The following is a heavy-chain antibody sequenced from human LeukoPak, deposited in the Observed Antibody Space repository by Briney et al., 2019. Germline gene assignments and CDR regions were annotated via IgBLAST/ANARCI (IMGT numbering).Heavy chain of an antibody. D-gene: IGHD6-19*01. Sequence: GGSLRLSCAASGFTFSSYEMNWVRQAPGKGLEWVSYISSSGSTIYYADSVKGRFTISRDNAKNSLYLQMNSLRAEDTAVYYCARMGGSGWDPDAFDIWGQGTMVTVSS. V-gene: IGHV3-48*03. CDR2: ISSSGSTI. J-gene: IGHJ3*02. CDR3: ARMGGSGWDPDAFDI. CDR1: GFTFSSYE.